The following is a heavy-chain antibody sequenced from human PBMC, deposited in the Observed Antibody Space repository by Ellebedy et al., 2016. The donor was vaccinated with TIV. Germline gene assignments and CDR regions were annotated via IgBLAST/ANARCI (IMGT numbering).Heavy chain of an antibody. CDR1: RGPFSGYY. J-gene: IGHJ4*02. CDR2: IYYSGST. Sequence: SEILSLTCAVYRGPFSGYYWSWIRQPPGKGLEWIGYIYYSGSTNYNPSLKSRVTISVDTSKNQFSLKLSSVTAADTAVYYCARDEGVGAIDYWGQGTLVTVSS. CDR3: ARDEGVGAIDY. D-gene: IGHD1-26*01. V-gene: IGHV4-59*01.